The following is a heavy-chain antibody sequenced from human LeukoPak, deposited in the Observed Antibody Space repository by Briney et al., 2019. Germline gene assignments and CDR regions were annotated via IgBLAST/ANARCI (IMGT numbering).Heavy chain of an antibody. V-gene: IGHV3-23*01. CDR3: AKDRQTNHIVVVVAANNYFDY. J-gene: IGHJ4*02. D-gene: IGHD2-15*01. CDR2: ISGSGGTT. Sequence: GGSLRLSCAASGFTFSRYAITWVRQAPGKGLEWVSTISGSGGTTYYADSVKGRFTISRDNSKNTLYLQMNSLRAEDTAIYYCAKDRQTNHIVVVVAANNYFDYWGQGTLVTVSS. CDR1: GFTFSRYA.